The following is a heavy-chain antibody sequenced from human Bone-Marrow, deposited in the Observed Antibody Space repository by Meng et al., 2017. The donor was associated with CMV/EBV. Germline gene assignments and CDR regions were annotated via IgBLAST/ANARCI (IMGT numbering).Heavy chain of an antibody. Sequence: SETLSLTCTVSGGSISSSSYYWGWIRQPPGKGLEWIGSIYYSGSTYYNPSLKSRLTISVDTSKNQFSLQLRSVTAADTAVYYCARDLLPDIWGQGTLVTVSS. CDR1: GGSISSSSYY. CDR2: IYYSGST. V-gene: IGHV4-39*07. D-gene: IGHD2-15*01. CDR3: ARDLLPDI. J-gene: IGHJ4*02.